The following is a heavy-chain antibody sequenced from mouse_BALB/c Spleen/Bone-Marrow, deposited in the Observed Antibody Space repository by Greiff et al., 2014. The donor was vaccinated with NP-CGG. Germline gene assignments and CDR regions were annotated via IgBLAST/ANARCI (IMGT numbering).Heavy chain of an antibody. CDR2: ICSGGTNT. J-gene: IGHJ4*01. CDR1: GFTFSSYG. V-gene: IGHV5-6*02. CDR3: TRRAIYDERTAMDY. D-gene: IGHD2-12*01. Sequence: EVKLMESGGDLVKPGGSLKLSCAASGFTFSSYGMSWVRQTPDKSLEWVATICSGGTNTYYPDSVKGRFTISRDNANNTLYLHMSRLKTEDTAMYYCTRRAIYDERTAMDYWGQGTSVTVSS.